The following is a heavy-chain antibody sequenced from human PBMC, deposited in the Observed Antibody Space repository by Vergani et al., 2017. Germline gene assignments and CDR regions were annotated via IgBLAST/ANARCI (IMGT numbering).Heavy chain of an antibody. Sequence: QVQLQQWGAGLLKPSETLSLTCAVYGGSFSGYYWSWIRQPPGKGLEWIGEINHSGSTNYNPSLKSRVTISVDTSKNQFSLKLSSVTAADTAVYYCARGTQLRYFDWSTYYYYYYTDVWGKGTTVTVSS. CDR2: INHSGST. V-gene: IGHV4-34*01. CDR1: GGSFSGYY. D-gene: IGHD3-9*01. CDR3: ARGTQLRYFDWSTYYYYYYTDV. J-gene: IGHJ6*03.